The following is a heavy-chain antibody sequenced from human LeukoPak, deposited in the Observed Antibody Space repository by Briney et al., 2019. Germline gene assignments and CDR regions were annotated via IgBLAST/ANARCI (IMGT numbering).Heavy chain of an antibody. CDR2: IQPDGSEQ. V-gene: IGHV3-7*01. J-gene: IGHJ5*02. CDR1: GFPFRSNW. Sequence: GGSLRLSCAASGFPFRSNWMSWVRQAPGKGLEWVGNIQPDGSEQYPVDSVKGRFTISRDNARNVLFLQMNSLRVEDTAVYYCASQSYARFDPWGQGTLVTVSS. D-gene: IGHD3-16*01. CDR3: ASQSYARFDP.